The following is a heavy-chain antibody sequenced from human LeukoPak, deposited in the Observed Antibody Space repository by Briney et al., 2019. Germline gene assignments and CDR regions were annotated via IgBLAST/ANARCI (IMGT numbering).Heavy chain of an antibody. CDR1: GFTFSSYA. J-gene: IGHJ4*02. CDR2: IYHSGST. Sequence: LRLSCAASGFTFSSYAMHWIRQPPGKGLEWIGYIYHSGSTYYNPSLKSRVTISVDRSKNQFSLKLSSVTAADTAVYYCATLGGVGGETSFDYWGQGTLVTVSS. CDR3: ATLGGVGGETSFDY. V-gene: IGHV4-30-2*01. D-gene: IGHD3-16*01.